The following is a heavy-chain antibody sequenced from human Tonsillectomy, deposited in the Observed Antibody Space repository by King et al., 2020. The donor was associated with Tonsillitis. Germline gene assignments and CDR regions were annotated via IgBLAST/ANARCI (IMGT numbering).Heavy chain of an antibody. V-gene: IGHV5-51*01. Sequence: EAQLVQSGAEVKKPGESLRISCKGSGYSFTRYWIAWVRQMPGKGLEWMGIIYPGDSDTSYSPSFQGQVTIPADKSISTAYLQWRSLKASDTAMYYCANLAVVCEGFDVFDPWGQGTRVSVSS. J-gene: IGHJ5*02. CDR3: ANLAVVCEGFDVFDP. CDR2: IYPGDSDT. D-gene: IGHD2-8*02. CDR1: GYSFTRYW.